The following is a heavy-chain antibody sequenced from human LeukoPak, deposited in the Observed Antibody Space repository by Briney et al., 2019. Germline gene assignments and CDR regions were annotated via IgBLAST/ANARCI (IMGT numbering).Heavy chain of an antibody. CDR1: GYTFTSYG. V-gene: IGHV1-18*01. D-gene: IGHD3-22*01. CDR3: ARDKYYDSSGYYSC. J-gene: IGHJ4*02. Sequence: ASVKVSCRASGYTFTSYGISWVRQAPGQGLEWMGWISAYNGNTNYAQKLQGRVTMTRDTSTSTVYMELNSLGSEDTAVYYCARDKYYDSSGYYSCWGQGTLVTVSS. CDR2: ISAYNGNT.